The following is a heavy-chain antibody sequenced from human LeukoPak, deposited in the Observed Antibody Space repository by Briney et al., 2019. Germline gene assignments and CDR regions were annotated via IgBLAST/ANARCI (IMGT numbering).Heavy chain of an antibody. CDR2: ISGNGYNT. Sequence: GGSLRLSCAGSGFTLGSYAMSWVRQAPGKGLEWVSDISGNGYNTYYADSVKGRFTISSESSGNTLHLQMHKLRAEDTAVYYCANGVGLWFAFYFDFWGEGTLVTVS. CDR3: ANGVGLWFAFYFDF. D-gene: IGHD3-10*01. CDR1: GFTLGSYA. J-gene: IGHJ4*02. V-gene: IGHV3-23*01.